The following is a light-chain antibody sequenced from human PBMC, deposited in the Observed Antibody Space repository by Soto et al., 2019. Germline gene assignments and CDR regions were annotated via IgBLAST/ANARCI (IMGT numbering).Light chain of an antibody. CDR1: QSIDSW. Sequence: DIRMTQSPSTLSASVGDRVTIACRASQSIDSWMAWYQQKPGIAPELLIYKASSLESGVPSRFGGSGSGTEFTLTIRILQPDDFSTYFFQQYNSYSRTFGQGTKVDIK. CDR2: KAS. CDR3: QQYNSYSRT. J-gene: IGKJ1*01. V-gene: IGKV1-5*03.